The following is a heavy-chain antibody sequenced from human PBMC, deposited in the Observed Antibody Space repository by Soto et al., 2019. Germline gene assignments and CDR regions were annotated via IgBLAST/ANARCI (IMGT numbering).Heavy chain of an antibody. CDR1: GGSISSYY. V-gene: IGHV4-59*01. Sequence: QVQLQESGPGLVKPSETLSLTCTVSGGSISSYYWSWIRQPPGKGLEWIGYIYYSGSTNYNPSLKSRVTISVDTSKNQLSLKLSSVTAADTAVYYCARMGPHCSSTSCYEALFDYWGQGTLVTVSS. CDR3: ARMGPHCSSTSCYEALFDY. J-gene: IGHJ4*02. D-gene: IGHD2-2*01. CDR2: IYYSGST.